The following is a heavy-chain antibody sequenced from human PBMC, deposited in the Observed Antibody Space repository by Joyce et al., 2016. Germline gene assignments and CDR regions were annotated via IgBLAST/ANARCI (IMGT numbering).Heavy chain of an antibody. J-gene: IGHJ3*01. Sequence: QVHLVQSGAEVKLPGSSVKVSCTASGVSFVAQTFNWVRQTPGHGLEWMGGIIPVFDTPHYAQKFQGTVSITADTGTSTGLMEVRSLTSDDTAMYYCASGVAGDCSSSTCPRPLDVWGQGTMVIVS. CDR3: ASGVAGDCSSSTCPRPLDV. V-gene: IGHV1-69*14. CDR2: IIPVFDTP. CDR1: GVSFVAQT. D-gene: IGHD2-2*01.